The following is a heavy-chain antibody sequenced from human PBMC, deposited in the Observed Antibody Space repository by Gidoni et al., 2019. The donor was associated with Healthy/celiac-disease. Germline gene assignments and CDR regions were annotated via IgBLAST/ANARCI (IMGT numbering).Heavy chain of an antibody. Sequence: QVQLQESGPGLVKPSETLSLTCAVSGYSLSSGYYWGWIRQPPGKGLEWIGSIYHSGSTYYNPSLKSRVTISVDTSKNQFSLKLSSVTAADTAVYYCARCLPTNPPHWFDPWGQGTLVTVSS. CDR1: GYSLSSGYY. J-gene: IGHJ5*02. V-gene: IGHV4-38-2*01. CDR2: IYHSGST. CDR3: ARCLPTNPPHWFDP.